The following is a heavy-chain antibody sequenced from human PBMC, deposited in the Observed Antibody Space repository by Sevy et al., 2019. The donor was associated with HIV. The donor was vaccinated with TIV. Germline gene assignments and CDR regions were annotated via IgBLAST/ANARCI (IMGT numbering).Heavy chain of an antibody. CDR1: GFTFNIYS. D-gene: IGHD3-10*01. CDR2: ISSSSNYI. J-gene: IGHJ3*02. Sequence: GGSLRLSCAASGFTFNIYSMNWVRQAPGKGLEWVSSISSSSNYIYYADSVKGRFTISRDNAKNSLYLQMNSLRAEDTAVYHCARGLLWFGELLSSAFDIWGQGTMVTVSS. CDR3: ARGLLWFGELLSSAFDI. V-gene: IGHV3-21*01.